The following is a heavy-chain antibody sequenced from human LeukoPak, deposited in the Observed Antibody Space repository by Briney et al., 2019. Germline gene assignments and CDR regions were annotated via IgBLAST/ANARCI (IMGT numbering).Heavy chain of an antibody. CDR3: ARGTQYSSNDY. J-gene: IGHJ4*02. Sequence: PSETLSLTCTVSGGSISSSSYYWGWIRQPPGKGLEWIGSIYYSGSTYYNPSLKSRVTISVDTSKNQFSLKLSSVTAADTAVYYCARGTQYSSNDYWGQGTLVTVSS. CDR1: GGSISSSSYY. V-gene: IGHV4-39*07. D-gene: IGHD6-6*01. CDR2: IYYSGST.